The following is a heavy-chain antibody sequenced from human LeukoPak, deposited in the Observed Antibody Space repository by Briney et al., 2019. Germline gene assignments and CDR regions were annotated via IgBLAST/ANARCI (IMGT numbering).Heavy chain of an antibody. V-gene: IGHV1-69*05. CDR1: GGTFSSYA. J-gene: IGHJ4*02. D-gene: IGHD6-6*01. CDR3: ARYGSSSSAVDY. CDR2: IIPIFGTA. Sequence: SVKVSCKASGGTFSSYAISWVRQASGQGLEWMGRIIPIFGTANYAQKFQGRVTITTDESTSTAYMELSSLRSEDTAVYYCARYGSSSSAVDYWGQGTLVTVSS.